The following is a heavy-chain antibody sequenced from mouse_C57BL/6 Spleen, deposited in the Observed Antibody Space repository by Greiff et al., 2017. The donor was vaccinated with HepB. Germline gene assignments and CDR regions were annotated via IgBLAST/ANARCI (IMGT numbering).Heavy chain of an antibody. CDR2: ISDGGSYT. D-gene: IGHD2-1*01. CDR3: ARDTGNYYFDY. CDR1: GFTFSSYA. Sequence: DVHLVESGGGLVKPGGSLKLSCAASGFTFSSYAMSWVRQTPEKRLEWVATISDGGSYTYYPDNVKGRFTISRDNAKNNLYLQMSHLKSEETAMYYCARDTGNYYFDYWGQGTTLTVSS. J-gene: IGHJ2*01. V-gene: IGHV5-4*01.